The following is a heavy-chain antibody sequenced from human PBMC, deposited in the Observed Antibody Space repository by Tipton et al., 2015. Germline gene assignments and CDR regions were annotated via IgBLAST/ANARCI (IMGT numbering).Heavy chain of an antibody. CDR3: ARDLEHGMDV. CDR1: GGSISSSSYY. J-gene: IGHJ6*02. V-gene: IGHV4-61*01. Sequence: TLSLTCSVSGGSISSSSYYWGWIRQPPGKGLEWIGYISFSDTTHYNPSLKSRITISLNTSKNQFSLKMSSVTAADTAVYFCARDLEHGMDVWGQGTTVTVS. CDR2: ISFSDTT.